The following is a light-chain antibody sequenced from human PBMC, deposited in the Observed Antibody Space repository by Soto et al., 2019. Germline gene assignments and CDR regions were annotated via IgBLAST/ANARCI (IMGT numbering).Light chain of an antibody. CDR1: QSVSSSY. J-gene: IGKJ1*01. CDR3: QQYGSSPGT. Sequence: EIVLTQSPGTLSLSPGERATFSCRASQSVSSSYLAWYQQKPGQAPRLLIYGAFKRATGIPDRFSGSGSGTDFTLTISRVEPEDFAVYCCQQYGSSPGTFGQGTKVDIK. V-gene: IGKV3-20*01. CDR2: GAF.